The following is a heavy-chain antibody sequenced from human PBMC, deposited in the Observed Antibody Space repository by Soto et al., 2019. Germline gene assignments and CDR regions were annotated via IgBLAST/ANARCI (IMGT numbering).Heavy chain of an antibody. D-gene: IGHD4-4*01. CDR1: GFTFSTDS. V-gene: IGHV3-21*01. J-gene: IGHJ4*02. Sequence: EVQLVESGGGLVKPGGSLRLSCAASGFTFSTDSMNWVRQAPGKGLEWVSSISSGSSYIYYADSVKGRFTISRDNAKNSLYLQMNSLRAEETALYYCARQRRVYSRSYFDYWGQGTLVTVSS. CDR2: ISSGSSYI. CDR3: ARQRRVYSRSYFDY.